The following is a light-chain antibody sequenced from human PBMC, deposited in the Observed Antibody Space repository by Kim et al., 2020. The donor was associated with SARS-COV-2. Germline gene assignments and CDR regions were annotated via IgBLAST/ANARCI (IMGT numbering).Light chain of an antibody. J-gene: IGKJ4*01. CDR3: QQDYNLLT. CDR2: GAS. V-gene: IGKV3D-7*01. Sequence: PGERVTLSCRVSQSVSSSYLTWYQQKPGQAPRLLIYGASTRATGIPARFSGSGSGTDFILTISSLQPEDFAVYYCQQDYNLLTFGGGTKVDI. CDR1: QSVSSSY.